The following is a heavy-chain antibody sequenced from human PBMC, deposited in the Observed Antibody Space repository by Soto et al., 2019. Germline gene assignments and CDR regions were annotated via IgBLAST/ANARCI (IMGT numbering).Heavy chain of an antibody. D-gene: IGHD4-17*01. CDR2: ISDSGGSA. J-gene: IGHJ2*01. V-gene: IGHV3-23*01. Sequence: GGSLRLSCAASEFNFSNYAMTWVRLAPGKGLEWVSSISDSGGSAIFADSVKGRFTISRDNSKNTLYLEMDSLRAEDTALYYCAKPAGDYGDHYWYFDLWGRGTRVTVSS. CDR1: EFNFSNYA. CDR3: AKPAGDYGDHYWYFDL.